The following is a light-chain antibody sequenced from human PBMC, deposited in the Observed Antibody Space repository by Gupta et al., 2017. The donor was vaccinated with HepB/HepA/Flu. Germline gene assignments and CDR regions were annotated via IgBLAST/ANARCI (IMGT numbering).Light chain of an antibody. CDR1: PSIISN. J-gene: IGKJ1*01. CDR3: QHYNIRWT. V-gene: IGKV3-15*01. CDR2: VSA. Sequence: ETVMTPSLASLSVSPGERATLFCRAGPSIISNLAWYQQKPGQATGLLIYVSATRATGIPAMFSGSWSGTEFTLTISILQYDDFTFYYCQHYNIRWTFGQGTKVEIK.